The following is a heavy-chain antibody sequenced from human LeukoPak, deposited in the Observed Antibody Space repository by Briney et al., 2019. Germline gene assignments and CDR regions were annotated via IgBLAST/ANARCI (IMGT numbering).Heavy chain of an antibody. V-gene: IGHV4-39*06. J-gene: IGHJ6*03. CDR2: IYYSGST. Sequence: KTSETLSLXCTVSGGSISSSSYYWGWIRQPPVKGLEWIGSIYYSGSTYYNPSLQSRITMSVDTSKNQLALKLNSVTAADTAVYYCARAANWLVPWYMDVWGKGTTVTVSS. D-gene: IGHD6-19*01. CDR3: ARAANWLVPWYMDV. CDR1: GGSISSSSYY.